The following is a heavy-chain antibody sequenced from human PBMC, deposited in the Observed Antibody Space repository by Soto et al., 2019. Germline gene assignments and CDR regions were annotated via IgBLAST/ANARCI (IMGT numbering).Heavy chain of an antibody. CDR3: ARGTAARYPGPYDY. D-gene: IGHD6-6*01. CDR2: ISSSSSYI. Sequence: PGGSLRLSCAASGFTFSSYSMNWVRQAPGKGLEWVSSISSSSSYIYYADSVKGRFTISRDNAKNSLYLQMNSLRAEDTAVYYCARGTAARYPGPYDYWGQGTLVTVSS. J-gene: IGHJ4*02. CDR1: GFTFSSYS. V-gene: IGHV3-21*01.